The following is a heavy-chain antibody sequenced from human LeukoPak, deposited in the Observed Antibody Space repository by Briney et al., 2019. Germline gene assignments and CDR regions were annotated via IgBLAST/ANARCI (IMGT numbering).Heavy chain of an antibody. V-gene: IGHV4-34*01. J-gene: IGHJ6*03. CDR3: ARGYCSGGSCYSYYYYNYMDV. Sequence: SETLSLTCAVYGGSFSGYYWSWIRQPPGKGLEWIGEINHSGSTNYNPSLKSRVTISVDTSKNQFSLKLSSVAAADTAVYYCARGYCSGGSCYSYYYYNYMDVWGKGTTVTVSS. CDR2: INHSGST. CDR1: GGSFSGYY. D-gene: IGHD2-15*01.